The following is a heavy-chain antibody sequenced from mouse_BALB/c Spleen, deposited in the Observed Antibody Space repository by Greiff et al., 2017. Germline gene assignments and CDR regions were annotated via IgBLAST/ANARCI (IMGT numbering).Heavy chain of an antibody. V-gene: IGHV3-2*02. CDR1: GYSITSDYA. CDR2: ISYSGST. Sequence: EVKLVESGPGLVKPSQSLSLTCTVTGYSITSDYAWNWIRQFPGNKLEWMGYISYSGSTSYNPSLKSRISITRDTSKNQFFLQLNSVTTEDTATYYCARGPAYWGQGTLVTVSA. J-gene: IGHJ3*01. CDR3: ARGPAY.